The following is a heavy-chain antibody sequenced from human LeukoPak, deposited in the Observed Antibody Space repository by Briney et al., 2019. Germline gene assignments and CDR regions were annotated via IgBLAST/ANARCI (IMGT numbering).Heavy chain of an antibody. CDR1: GFTFSGSA. CDR2: IRSKANSYAT. Sequence: GGSLKLSCAASGFTFSGSAMHWVRQASGKGLEWVGRIRSKANSYATAYAASVKGRFTISRDDSKNTAYLQMNSLKTEDTAVYYCTRYSSSGLDYWGQGTLVTVSS. J-gene: IGHJ4*02. D-gene: IGHD6-13*01. V-gene: IGHV3-73*01. CDR3: TRYSSSGLDY.